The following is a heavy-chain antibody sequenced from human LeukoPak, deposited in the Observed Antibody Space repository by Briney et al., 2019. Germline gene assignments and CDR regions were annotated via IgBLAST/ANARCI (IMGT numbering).Heavy chain of an antibody. Sequence: GGSLRLSCAPSGFTFSSYAMSWVRQAPGMGLEWLSAISGSGGNTYYADSVKGRFTISRDNSQNALSLQMNSLRAEDTAVYFCAKAGYRGSSVNYFDYWGQGTLVTVSS. V-gene: IGHV3-23*01. CDR3: AKAGYRGSSVNYFDY. CDR2: ISGSGGNT. J-gene: IGHJ4*02. CDR1: GFTFSSYA. D-gene: IGHD6-6*01.